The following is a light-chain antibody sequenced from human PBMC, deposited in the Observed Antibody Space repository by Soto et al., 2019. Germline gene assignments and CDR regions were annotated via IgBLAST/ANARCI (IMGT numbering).Light chain of an antibody. V-gene: IGKV1-8*01. Sequence: IRMTVYPPSLSASTGDRVTITCRASQGISSYLAWYQQKPGKAPKLLIYAASTLQSGVPSRFSGSGSGTDFTLTVCCLQSEDFATYYCQQYYSYPLTSGQGTRLEIK. CDR2: AAS. CDR1: QGISSY. CDR3: QQYYSYPLT. J-gene: IGKJ5*01.